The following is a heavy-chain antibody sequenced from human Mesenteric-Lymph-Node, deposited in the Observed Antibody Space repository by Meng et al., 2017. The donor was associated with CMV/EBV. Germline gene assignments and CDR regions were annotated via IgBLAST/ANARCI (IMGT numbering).Heavy chain of an antibody. Sequence: GESLKISCAASGFTFSSYSMNWVRQAPGKGLEWVSSISSSSSYIYYADSVKGRFTISRDNAKNSLYLQMNSLSAEDTAVYYCARVPHHDYIRTWGQGTLVTVSS. V-gene: IGHV3-21*01. D-gene: IGHD4-11*01. J-gene: IGHJ5*02. CDR2: ISSSSSYI. CDR1: GFTFSSYS. CDR3: ARVPHHDYIRT.